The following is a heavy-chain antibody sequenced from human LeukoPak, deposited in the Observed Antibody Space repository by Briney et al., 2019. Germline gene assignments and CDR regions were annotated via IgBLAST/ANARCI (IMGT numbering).Heavy chain of an antibody. CDR3: ASSPLGYCSGGSCYSDWTYYYYGMDV. CDR2: IYYSGST. J-gene: IGHJ6*02. CDR1: GGSISSYY. V-gene: IGHV4-59*01. D-gene: IGHD2-15*01. Sequence: SETLSLTCTVSGGSISSYYWSWIRQPPGKGLEWIGYIYYSGSTNYNPSLKSRVTISVDTSKNQFSLKLSSVTAADTAVYYCASSPLGYCSGGSCYSDWTYYYYGMDVWGQGTTVTVSS.